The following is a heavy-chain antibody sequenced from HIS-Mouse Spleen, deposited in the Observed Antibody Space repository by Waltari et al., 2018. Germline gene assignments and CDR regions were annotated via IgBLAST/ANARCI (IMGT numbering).Heavy chain of an antibody. CDR3: AKDMRSSSWYRGSAFDI. CDR2: ISWNSGSI. J-gene: IGHJ3*02. D-gene: IGHD6-13*01. V-gene: IGHV3-9*01. CDR1: GFTFGVYA. Sequence: EVQLVESGGGLVQPGRSLRLSGAASGFTFGVYAFPLVRQAPGKGLEWVSGISWNSGSIGYADSVKGRFTISRDNAKNSLYLQMNSLRAEDTALYYCAKDMRSSSWYRGSAFDIWGQGTMVTVSS.